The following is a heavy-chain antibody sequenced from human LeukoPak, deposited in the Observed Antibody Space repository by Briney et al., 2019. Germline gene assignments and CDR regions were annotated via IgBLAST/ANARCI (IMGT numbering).Heavy chain of an antibody. V-gene: IGHV1-69*13. CDR2: FIPMYGTP. CDR3: GRGNYDASGGFDY. J-gene: IGHJ4*01. D-gene: IGHD3-22*01. Sequence: SVKVSCKASRGTFSSYAINWVRQAPGQGLEWVGGFIPMYGTPNFAQNFQGRVTIAADESGTTGYMELRSLRFDDTAVYYCGRGNYDASGGFDYWGQGTLVTVSS. CDR1: RGTFSSYA.